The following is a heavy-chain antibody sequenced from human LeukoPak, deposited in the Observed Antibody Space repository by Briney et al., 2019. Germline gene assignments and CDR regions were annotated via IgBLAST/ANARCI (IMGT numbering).Heavy chain of an antibody. CDR2: ISGSGGST. CDR3: AKMEDMITFGGVIVDY. J-gene: IGHJ4*02. CDR1: GFTFSSYG. V-gene: IGHV3-23*01. Sequence: GGSLRLSCAASGFTFSSYGMSWVRQAPGKGLEWVSAISGSGGSTYYADSVKGRFTISRDNSKNTLYLQMNSLRAEDTAVYYCAKMEDMITFGGVIVDYWGQGTLVTVSS. D-gene: IGHD3-16*02.